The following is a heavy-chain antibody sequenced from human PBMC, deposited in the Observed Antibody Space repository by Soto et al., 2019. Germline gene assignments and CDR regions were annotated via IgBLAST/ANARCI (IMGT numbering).Heavy chain of an antibody. CDR3: ARNESSNIYGMDV. V-gene: IGHV3-21*01. D-gene: IGHD6-6*01. CDR2: ISSSSFSI. CDR1: GFTFRSDS. J-gene: IGHJ6*02. Sequence: ISSAASGFTFRSDSMNWVRQAPGKGLEWVSSISSSSFSINYADSVKGRFSISRDNAQNSLHLQMNNLRAEDTAVYYCARNESSNIYGMDVWGQGTTVTVSS.